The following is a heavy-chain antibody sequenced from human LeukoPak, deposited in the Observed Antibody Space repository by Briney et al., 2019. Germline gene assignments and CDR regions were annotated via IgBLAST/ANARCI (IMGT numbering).Heavy chain of an antibody. CDR3: ARESWEVGATANYFDY. CDR2: IYYSGST. J-gene: IGHJ4*02. CDR1: GGSISSGDYY. Sequence: SETLSLTCTVSGGSISSGDYYWSWIRQPPGKGLEWIGYIYYSGSTYYNPSLKSRVTISVDTSKNQFSLKLSSVTAADTAVYYCARESWEVGATANYFDYWGQGTLVTVSS. V-gene: IGHV4-30-4*02. D-gene: IGHD1-26*01.